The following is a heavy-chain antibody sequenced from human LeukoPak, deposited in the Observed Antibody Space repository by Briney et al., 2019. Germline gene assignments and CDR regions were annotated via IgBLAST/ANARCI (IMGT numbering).Heavy chain of an antibody. CDR2: ISSSGYTT. D-gene: IGHD6-19*01. V-gene: IGHV3-23*01. CDR3: ARDQDSSGWYSSAFDV. J-gene: IGHJ3*01. CDR1: GFTFSTHA. Sequence: GGSLRLSCAASGFTFSTHAMTWVRQAPGKGLEWVSAISSSGYTTYYADSVKGRFTISRDNSKNSLFLQMDSLRAEDTAIYYCARDQDSSGWYSSAFDVWGQGTMVTVSS.